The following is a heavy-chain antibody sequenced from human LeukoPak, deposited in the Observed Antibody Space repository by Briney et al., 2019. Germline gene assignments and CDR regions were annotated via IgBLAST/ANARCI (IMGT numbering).Heavy chain of an antibody. CDR2: IYYSGST. D-gene: IGHD6-19*01. V-gene: IGHV4-39*01. CDR3: ARHLDGVAGVYFDY. CDR1: GGSISSSSYY. J-gene: IGHJ4*02. Sequence: SETLSLTRTVSGGSISSSSYYWGWIRQPPGKGLEWIGSIYYSGSTYYNPSLKSRVTISVDTSKNQFSLKLSSVTAADTAVYYCARHLDGVAGVYFDYWGQGTLVTVSS.